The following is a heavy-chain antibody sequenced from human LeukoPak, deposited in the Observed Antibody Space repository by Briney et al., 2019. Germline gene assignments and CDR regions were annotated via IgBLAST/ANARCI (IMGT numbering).Heavy chain of an antibody. Sequence: GRSLRLSCAASGFTFSSYAMHWVRQAPGKGLEWVAVISYDGSNKYYADSVKGRFTISRDNSKNTLYLQMNSLRAEDTAVYYCASDLSPVVVAAFDYWGQGTLVTVSS. CDR3: ASDLSPVVVAAFDY. CDR1: GFTFSSYA. D-gene: IGHD2-15*01. CDR2: ISYDGSNK. J-gene: IGHJ4*02. V-gene: IGHV3-30-3*01.